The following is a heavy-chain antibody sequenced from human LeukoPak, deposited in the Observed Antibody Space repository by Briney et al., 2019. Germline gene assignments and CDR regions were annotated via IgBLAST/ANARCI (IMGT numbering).Heavy chain of an antibody. J-gene: IGHJ4*02. Sequence: GSLRLSCAASGFTFSSYSMNWVRQAPGKGLEWVSSISSSSSYIYYADSVKGRFTISRDNAKNSLYPQMNSLRAEDTAVYYCARGEDYYPIEYWGQGTLVTVSS. V-gene: IGHV3-21*01. CDR1: GFTFSSYS. CDR2: ISSSSSYI. D-gene: IGHD3-22*01. CDR3: ARGEDYYPIEY.